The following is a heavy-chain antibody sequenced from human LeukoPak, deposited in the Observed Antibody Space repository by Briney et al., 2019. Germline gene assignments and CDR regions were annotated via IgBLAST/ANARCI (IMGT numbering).Heavy chain of an antibody. CDR3: ARDKGRNSSGLGY. V-gene: IGHV1-2*02. CDR1: GYTFTGYY. Sequence: ASVKVSCKASGYTFTGYYMHWVRQAPGQGLEWMGWINPNSGGTNYAQKFQGRVTMTRDTSISTAYMELSRLRSDDTAVYYCARDKGRNSSGLGYWGQGTLVTVSS. J-gene: IGHJ4*02. CDR2: INPNSGGT. D-gene: IGHD6-19*01.